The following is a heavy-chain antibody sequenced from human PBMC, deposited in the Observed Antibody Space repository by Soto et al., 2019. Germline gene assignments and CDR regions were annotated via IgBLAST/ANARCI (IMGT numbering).Heavy chain of an antibody. CDR2: IYHSGST. J-gene: IGHJ4*02. CDR1: CGSIISYY. Sequence: SGTLSLTCTVSCGSIISYYWSWIRQPPGKGLEWIGYIYHSGSTYYNPSLKSRVTISVDTSKNQFSLKLSSVTAADTAVYYCAGSDSSSWSHFDYWGQGTLVTVSS. CDR3: AGSDSSSWSHFDY. D-gene: IGHD6-13*01. V-gene: IGHV4-59*04.